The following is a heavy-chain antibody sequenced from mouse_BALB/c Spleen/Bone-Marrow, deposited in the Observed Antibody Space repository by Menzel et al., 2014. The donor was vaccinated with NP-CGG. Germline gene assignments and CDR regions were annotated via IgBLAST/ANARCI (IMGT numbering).Heavy chain of an antibody. V-gene: IGHV1-7*01. CDR2: INPSTGYT. Sequence: QVQLQQSGAELAKPGASVKMSCKASGYTFTNYWMHWVKPRPGQGLEWIGYINPSTGYTGYNQKFKDKATLTADKSSSTAYMQLSSLTSEDSAVYYCARIYYYGRDYWGQGTTLTVSS. J-gene: IGHJ2*01. CDR3: ARIYYYGRDY. D-gene: IGHD1-1*01. CDR1: GYTFTNYW.